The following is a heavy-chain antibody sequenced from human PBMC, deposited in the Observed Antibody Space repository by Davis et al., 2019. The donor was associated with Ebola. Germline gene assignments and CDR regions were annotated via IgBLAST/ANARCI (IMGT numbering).Heavy chain of an antibody. CDR1: TGSFSGFS. CDR2: NYSRGSA. J-gene: IGHJ6*02. D-gene: IGHD6-13*01. Sequence: GSLRLSCAVYTGSFSGFSWSWIRQTPGKGLEWIGYNYSRGSAYYNPSLKSRVTVSVDTSKNQFSLKLSSVTAADTAVYYCARGGDSSSWYYYYGMDVWGQGTTVTVSS. CDR3: ARGGDSSSWYYYYGMDV. V-gene: IGHV4-34*01.